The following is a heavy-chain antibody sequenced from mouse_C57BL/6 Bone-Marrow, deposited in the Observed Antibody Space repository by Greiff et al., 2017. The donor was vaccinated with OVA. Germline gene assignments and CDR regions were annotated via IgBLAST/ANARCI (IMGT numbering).Heavy chain of an antibody. CDR3: ARLYGNDD. D-gene: IGHD2-1*01. CDR2: IDPSDSYT. Sequence: QVQLQQPGAELVRPGTSVKLSCKASGYTFTSYWMHWVKQRPGQGLEWIGVIDPSDSYTNYNQKFKGKATLTVDTSSSTAYMQLSSLTSEDSAVYYCARLYGNDDWGQGTTLTVSS. V-gene: IGHV1-59*01. CDR1: GYTFTSYW. J-gene: IGHJ2*01.